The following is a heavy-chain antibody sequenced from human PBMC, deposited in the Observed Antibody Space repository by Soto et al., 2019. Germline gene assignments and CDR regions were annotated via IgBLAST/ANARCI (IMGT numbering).Heavy chain of an antibody. Sequence: PGGYLRLSCVXSGFNLRHPWMTWVRHAAGNGLEWVGRIKSKTDGGTADYAAPVKGRATISRDDSKNTVSLQMNSLKTEDPAVYYCTTGIYYDILTGYHNVDYWGQGALVTVSS. V-gene: IGHV3-15*01. CDR1: GFNLRHPW. CDR2: IKSKTDGGTA. CDR3: TTGIYYDILTGYHNVDY. D-gene: IGHD3-9*01. J-gene: IGHJ4*02.